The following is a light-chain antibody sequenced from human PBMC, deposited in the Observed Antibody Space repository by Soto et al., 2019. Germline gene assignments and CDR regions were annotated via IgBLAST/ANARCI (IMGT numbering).Light chain of an antibody. Sequence: QSALTQPASVSGSPGQSITISCTGTSSDVGGYNYVSWYQQHPGKAPKLMIYEVSNRPSGVSNRFSASKSGNTASLTISGLQPEDEAEYYCSSYTTSVTLVFGGGTKVTVL. CDR3: SSYTTSVTLV. J-gene: IGLJ2*01. CDR2: EVS. V-gene: IGLV2-14*01. CDR1: SSDVGGYNY.